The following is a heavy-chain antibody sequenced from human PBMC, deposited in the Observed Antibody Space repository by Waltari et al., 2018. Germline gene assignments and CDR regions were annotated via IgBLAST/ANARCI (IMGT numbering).Heavy chain of an antibody. CDR1: GGSISSYY. J-gene: IGHJ5*02. V-gene: IGHV4-4*09. Sequence: QVQLQESGPGLVKPSETLSLTCTVSGGSISSYYWSWIRQPPGKGLEWIGYIYTSGSTNYNPSLKSRVTISVDTSKNQFSLKLSSVTAADTAVYYCARGGIDILTGYYAWFDPWGQGTLVTVSS. D-gene: IGHD3-9*01. CDR2: IYTSGST. CDR3: ARGGIDILTGYYAWFDP.